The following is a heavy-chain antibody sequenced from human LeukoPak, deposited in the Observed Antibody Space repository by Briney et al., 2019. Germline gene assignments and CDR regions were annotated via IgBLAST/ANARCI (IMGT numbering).Heavy chain of an antibody. CDR1: GYTFTSYY. CDR3: ARDSNYARVFDYYYYYMDV. J-gene: IGHJ6*03. Sequence: ASVTVSFKASGYTFTSYYMHWVRQAPGQGLEWMGIINPSGGSTSYAQKFQGRVTMTTDTSTSTAYMELRSLRSDDTAVYYCARDSNYARVFDYYYYYMDVWGKGTTVTVSS. D-gene: IGHD4-11*01. CDR2: INPSGGST. V-gene: IGHV1-46*01.